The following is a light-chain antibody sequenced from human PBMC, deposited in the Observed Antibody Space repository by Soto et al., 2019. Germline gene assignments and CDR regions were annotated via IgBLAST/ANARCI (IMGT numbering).Light chain of an antibody. V-gene: IGKV3-20*01. CDR1: QTIDTY. CDR3: QHYASSPIT. CDR2: GAS. J-gene: IGKJ5*01. Sequence: VLTQSPDTLSLSPGATAILSCRASQTIDTYSAWYQLKPGQRPRLLIYGASSRALGIPDRFIGSGSGTNFTLTIHRLEPEDFAVYFCQHYASSPITLGPGTRLEIK.